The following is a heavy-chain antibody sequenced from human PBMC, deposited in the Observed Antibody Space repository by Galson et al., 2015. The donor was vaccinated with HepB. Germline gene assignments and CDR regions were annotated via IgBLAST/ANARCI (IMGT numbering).Heavy chain of an antibody. D-gene: IGHD6-13*01. CDR2: TYYRSKWYN. Sequence: CAISGDSVSSNSAAWNWIRQSPSRGLEWLGRTYYRSKWYNDYAVSVKSRITINPDTSKNQFSLQLNSVTPEDTAVYYCARDTYSSSWYYYQSSPGYYYYYGMDVWGQGTTVTVSS. CDR3: ARDTYSSSWYYYQSSPGYYYYYGMDV. J-gene: IGHJ6*02. CDR1: GDSVSSNSAA. V-gene: IGHV6-1*01.